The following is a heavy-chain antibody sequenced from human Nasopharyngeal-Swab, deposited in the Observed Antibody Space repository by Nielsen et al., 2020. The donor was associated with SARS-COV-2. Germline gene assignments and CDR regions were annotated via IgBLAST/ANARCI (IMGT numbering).Heavy chain of an antibody. CDR1: GFTFSSYA. D-gene: IGHD3-22*01. Sequence: GESLKISRAASGFTFSSYAMHWVRQAPGKGLEWVAVISYDGSNKYYADSVKGRFTISRDNSKNTLYLQMNSLRAEDTAVYYCARAGGGGYYGAFDIWGQGTMVSVSS. CDR3: ARAGGGGYYGAFDI. J-gene: IGHJ3*02. CDR2: ISYDGSNK. V-gene: IGHV3-30*04.